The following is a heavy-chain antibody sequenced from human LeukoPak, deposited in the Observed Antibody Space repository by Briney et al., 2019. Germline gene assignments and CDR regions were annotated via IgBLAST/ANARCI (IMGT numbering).Heavy chain of an antibody. V-gene: IGHV4-34*01. D-gene: IGHD3-16*02. Sequence: SETLSLTCAVYGGSFSGYYWSWIRQPPGKGLEWIGEINHSGSTNYNPSLKSRVTISVDTSKNQFSLKLSSVTAADTAVYYCARGNYDYVWGSYRHPFDYWGQGTLVTVSS. CDR1: GGSFSGYY. J-gene: IGHJ4*02. CDR2: INHSGST. CDR3: ARGNYDYVWGSYRHPFDY.